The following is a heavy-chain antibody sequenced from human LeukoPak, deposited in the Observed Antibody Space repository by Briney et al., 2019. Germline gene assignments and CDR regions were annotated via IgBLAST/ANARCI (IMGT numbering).Heavy chain of an antibody. Sequence: GGSLRLSSAASGFTFSDYYMSWIRQAPGKGLEWVSYISSSGSTIYYADSVKGRFTISRDNAKNSLYLQMNSLRAEDTAVYYCARAHIVVVPAANDYWGQGTLVTVSS. J-gene: IGHJ4*02. D-gene: IGHD2-2*01. CDR1: GFTFSDYY. CDR2: ISSSGSTI. V-gene: IGHV3-11*04. CDR3: ARAHIVVVPAANDY.